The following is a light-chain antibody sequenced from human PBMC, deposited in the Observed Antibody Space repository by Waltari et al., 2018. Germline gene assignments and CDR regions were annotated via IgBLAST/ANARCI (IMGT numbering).Light chain of an antibody. CDR1: QSVLYSTNNKNY. CDR2: WAS. J-gene: IGKJ4*01. V-gene: IGKV4-1*01. CDR3: QQYFGIPLT. Sequence: DIVMTQSPDSLAVSLGERATINCKSSQSVLYSTNNKNYLAWYPQKPRQPPQVLISWASIRGSGVPDRFSGSGSGTDFTLTISSLQAEDVAVYFCQQYFGIPLTFGGGTKVEIK.